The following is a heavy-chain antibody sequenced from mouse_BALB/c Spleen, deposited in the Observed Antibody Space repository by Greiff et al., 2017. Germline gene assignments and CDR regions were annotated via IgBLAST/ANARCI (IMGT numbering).Heavy chain of an antibody. V-gene: IGHV5-12-2*01. CDR3: ARLWVGYFDY. J-gene: IGHJ2*01. D-gene: IGHD1-1*01. Sequence: DVMLVESGGGLVQPGGSLKLSCAASGFTFSSYTMSWVRQTPEKRLEWVAYISNGGGSTYYPDTVKGRFTISRDNAKNTLYLQMSSLKSEDTAIYYCARLWVGYFDYWGQGTTLTVSS. CDR1: GFTFSSYT. CDR2: ISNGGGST.